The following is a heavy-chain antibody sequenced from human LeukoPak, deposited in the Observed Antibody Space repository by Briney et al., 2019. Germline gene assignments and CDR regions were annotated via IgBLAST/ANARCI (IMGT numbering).Heavy chain of an antibody. J-gene: IGHJ5*02. CDR3: ARVRAAAVGFDP. CDR2: ISAYNGNT. D-gene: IGHD6-13*01. V-gene: IGHV1-18*01. Sequence: ASVKVSCKASGYTFTSYGISWVRQAPGQGLEWMGWISAYNGNTNYAQKFQGRVTMTRDTSISTAYMELSRLRSDDTAVYYCARVRAAAVGFDPWGQGTLVTVSS. CDR1: GYTFTSYG.